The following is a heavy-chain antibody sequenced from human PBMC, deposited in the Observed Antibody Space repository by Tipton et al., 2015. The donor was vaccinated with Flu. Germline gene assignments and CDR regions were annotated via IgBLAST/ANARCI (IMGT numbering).Heavy chain of an antibody. J-gene: IGHJ4*02. V-gene: IGHV4-59*01. CDR3: ATEYRGGGNRYYFDY. D-gene: IGHD4-23*01. Sequence: TLSLTCTVSGGSISGYYWTWIRQPPGKGLEWIGYIYYSGSTNYNPSLTSRDTISVDTSKNQFSLKLSSVTAADTAVYYCATEYRGGGNRYYFDYWGQGALVTVSS. CDR1: GGSISGYY. CDR2: IYYSGST.